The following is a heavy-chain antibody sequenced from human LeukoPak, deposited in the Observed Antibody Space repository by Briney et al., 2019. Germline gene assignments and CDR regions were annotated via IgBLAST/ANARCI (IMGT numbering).Heavy chain of an antibody. CDR3: ARALYGYSYGYWFDY. CDR2: ISGSGGST. J-gene: IGHJ4*02. Sequence: GGSLRLSCAASGFTFSSYAMSWVRQAPGKGLEWVSAISGSGGSTYYADSVKGRFTISRDNSKNTLYLQMNSLRAEDTAVYYCARALYGYSYGYWFDYWGQGTLVTVSS. CDR1: GFTFSSYA. D-gene: IGHD5-18*01. V-gene: IGHV3-23*01.